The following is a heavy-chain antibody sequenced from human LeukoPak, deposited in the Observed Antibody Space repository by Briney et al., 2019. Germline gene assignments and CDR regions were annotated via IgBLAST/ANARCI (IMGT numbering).Heavy chain of an antibody. CDR2: ISAYNGNT. V-gene: IGHV1-18*01. CDR1: GYTFSIYS. D-gene: IGHD5-18*01. J-gene: IGHJ4*02. Sequence: SVRVSCKASGYTFSIYSIAWVRQAPGQGLEWMGWISAYNGNTNYAQKFQGRVTMTTDTSTSTAYLELRSLRSDDTAVYYCARAGYSYGYLGYFDYWGQGTLVTVSP. CDR3: ARAGYSYGYLGYFDY.